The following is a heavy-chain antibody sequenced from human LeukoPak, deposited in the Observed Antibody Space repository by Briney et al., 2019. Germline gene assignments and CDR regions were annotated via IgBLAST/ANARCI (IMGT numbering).Heavy chain of an antibody. V-gene: IGHV1-69*06. CDR1: GGTFSSYA. Sequence: ASVKVSCKASGGTFSSYAISWVRQAPGQGLEWMGGIIPIFGTANYAQKFQGRVTITADKSTSTAYMELSRLRSDDTAVYYCARGMGRYDILTGYPRFDPWGQGTLVTVSS. D-gene: IGHD3-9*01. CDR3: ARGMGRYDILTGYPRFDP. CDR2: IIPIFGTA. J-gene: IGHJ5*02.